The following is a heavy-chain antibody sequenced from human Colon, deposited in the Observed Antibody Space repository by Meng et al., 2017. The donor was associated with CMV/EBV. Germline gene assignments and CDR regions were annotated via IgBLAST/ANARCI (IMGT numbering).Heavy chain of an antibody. Sequence: FSRSTSGVSVCWIRQPPGKALEWLALIYWNDDKRYSPSLKSRLTITKDTSKNQVVLTMTNMDPVDTATYYCAHRPPTYYYDSSGYYKNWGQGTLVTVSS. CDR1: FSRSTSGVS. D-gene: IGHD3-22*01. J-gene: IGHJ4*02. CDR3: AHRPPTYYYDSSGYYKN. CDR2: IYWNDDK. V-gene: IGHV2-5*01.